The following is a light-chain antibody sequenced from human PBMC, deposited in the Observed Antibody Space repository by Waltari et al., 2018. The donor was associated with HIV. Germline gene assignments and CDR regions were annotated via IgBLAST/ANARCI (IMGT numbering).Light chain of an antibody. Sequence: SSELTQPPSVSVSPGQTARITCSGDALANHYTYWFQQKPGQAPVLVIYKDTERPSGIPERCSGSRSGTIVKLTISGFQAEDEADYYCQSGGSSGSWVFGGGTKLTVL. CDR1: ALANHY. J-gene: IGLJ3*02. CDR2: KDT. CDR3: QSGGSSGSWV. V-gene: IGLV3-25*03.